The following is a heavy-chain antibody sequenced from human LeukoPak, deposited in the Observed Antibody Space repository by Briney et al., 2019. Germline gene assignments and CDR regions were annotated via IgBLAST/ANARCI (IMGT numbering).Heavy chain of an antibody. CDR1: GGSVSSSSYY. D-gene: IGHD5-18*01. V-gene: IGHV4-39*01. J-gene: IGHJ4*02. Sequence: SETLSLTCTVSGGSVSSSSYYWGWIRQPPGKGLEWIGSIYYSGSTYYNPSLKSRVAISVDTSKNQFSLKLSSVTAADTAVYYCARQGDTAMVYYWGQGTLVTVSS. CDR2: IYYSGST. CDR3: ARQGDTAMVYY.